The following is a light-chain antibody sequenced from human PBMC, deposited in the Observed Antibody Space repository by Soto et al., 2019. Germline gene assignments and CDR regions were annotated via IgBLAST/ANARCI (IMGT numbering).Light chain of an antibody. V-gene: IGKV3-20*01. CDR2: GAS. CDR1: QSVSSNY. CDR3: QQYGSSPYT. J-gene: IGKJ2*01. Sequence: EIVLTQSPGTLSLSPGERATLSCRASQSVSSNYLAWFQQKPGQAPRLLIYGASSRASGIPDRFSGSGSGPDFTLTISTLEPEESAVYYCQQYGSSPYTFGQGTKLEIK.